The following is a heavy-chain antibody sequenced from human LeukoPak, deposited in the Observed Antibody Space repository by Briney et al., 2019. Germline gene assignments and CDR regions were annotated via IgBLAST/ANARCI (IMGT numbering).Heavy chain of an antibody. J-gene: IGHJ4*02. CDR1: GYTLTELS. V-gene: IGHV1-24*01. D-gene: IGHD6-6*01. CDR2: FDPEDGET. Sequence: ASVKVSCKVSGYTLTELSMHWVRQAPGKGLEWMGGFDPEDGETIYAQKFQGRVTMTEDTSKDTAYMELSSLRSEDTAVYYCASLIAARLSLGFRYWGQGTLVTVSS. CDR3: ASLIAARLSLGFRY.